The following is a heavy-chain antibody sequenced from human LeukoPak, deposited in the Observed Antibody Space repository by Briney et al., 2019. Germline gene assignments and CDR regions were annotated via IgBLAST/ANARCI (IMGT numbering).Heavy chain of an antibody. CDR1: GSTFTGYY. V-gene: IGHV1-2*02. CDR2: INPNSGGT. CDR3: ARDSRWFGELSTFDY. Sequence: PSVKLSCKASGSTFTGYYMHWVRQAPGQGLEWMGWINPNSGGTNYAQKFQGRVTMTRDTSISTAYMELSRPRSDDTAVYYCARDSRWFGELSTFDYWGQGTLVTVSS. J-gene: IGHJ4*02. D-gene: IGHD3-10*01.